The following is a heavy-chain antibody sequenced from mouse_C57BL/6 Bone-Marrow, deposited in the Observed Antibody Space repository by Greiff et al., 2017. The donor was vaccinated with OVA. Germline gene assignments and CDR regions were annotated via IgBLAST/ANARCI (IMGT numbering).Heavy chain of an antibody. Sequence: VQLKESGAELVKPGASVKLSCTASGFNIKDYYMHWVKQRTEQGLEWIGRIDPEDGETKYAPKFQGKATITADTSSNTAYLQLSSLTSEDTAVYYCARPPPFITTVVAPLYFDYWGQGTTLTVSS. CDR2: IDPEDGET. CDR1: GFNIKDYY. V-gene: IGHV14-2*01. J-gene: IGHJ2*01. CDR3: ARPPPFITTVVAPLYFDY. D-gene: IGHD1-1*01.